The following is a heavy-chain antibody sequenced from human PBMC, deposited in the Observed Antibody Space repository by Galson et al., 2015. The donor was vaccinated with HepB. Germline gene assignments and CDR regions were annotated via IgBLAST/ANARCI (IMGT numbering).Heavy chain of an antibody. CDR3: ARDLGFPYYMDV. V-gene: IGHV4-61*01. Sequence: LTCTVSGGSISSGTYYWSWIRQPPGKGLEWIGYISYSGSTNYNPSLKSRVTISVDTSKNQFSLKLSSVTAADTAVYYCARDLGFPYYMDVWGQGTAVTV. J-gene: IGHJ6*03. CDR1: GGSISSGTYY. D-gene: IGHD2-2*03. CDR2: ISYSGST.